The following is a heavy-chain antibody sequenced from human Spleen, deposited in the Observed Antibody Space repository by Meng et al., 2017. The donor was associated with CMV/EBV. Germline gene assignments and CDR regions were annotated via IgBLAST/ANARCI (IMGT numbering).Heavy chain of an antibody. CDR2: IYHSGSA. CDR1: GYSISSGYY. CDR3: ARRGISWKWFDP. Sequence: SETLSLTCTVSGYSISSGYYWGWIRQPPGKGLEWIGSIYHSGSAYYNPSLKSRVTISVDTSKNQFSLKLSSVTAADTAVYYCARRGISWKWFDPWGQGTLVTVSS. V-gene: IGHV4-38-2*02. J-gene: IGHJ5*02. D-gene: IGHD1-1*01.